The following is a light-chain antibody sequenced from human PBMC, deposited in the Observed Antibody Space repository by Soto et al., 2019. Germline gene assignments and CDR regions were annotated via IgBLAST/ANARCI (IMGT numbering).Light chain of an antibody. J-gene: IGKJ1*01. CDR1: QSVSTSF. CDR2: GAS. Sequence: IVLTQSPSTLSLSPGEGATLSSRATQSVSTSFFAWYQQKPGQAPRLLIFGASTRATGIPDRFSGNGSGTDFPLTIIRLEPEDFAVYYCQQYGRTSWTFGQCTKVDIK. V-gene: IGKV3-20*01. CDR3: QQYGRTSWT.